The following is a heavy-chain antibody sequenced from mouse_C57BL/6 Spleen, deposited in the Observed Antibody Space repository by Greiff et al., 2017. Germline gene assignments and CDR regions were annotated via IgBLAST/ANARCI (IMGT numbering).Heavy chain of an antibody. J-gene: IGHJ1*03. CDR2: ISNGGGST. V-gene: IGHV5-12*01. CDR3: ARRDDGYWYFDV. D-gene: IGHD2-3*01. Sequence: EVKVEESGGGLVQPGGSLKLSCAASGFTFSDYYMYWVRQTPEKRLEWVAYISNGGGSTYYPDTVKGRFTISRDNAKNTLYLQMSRLKSEDTAMYYCARRDDGYWYFDVWGTGTTVTVSS. CDR1: GFTFSDYY.